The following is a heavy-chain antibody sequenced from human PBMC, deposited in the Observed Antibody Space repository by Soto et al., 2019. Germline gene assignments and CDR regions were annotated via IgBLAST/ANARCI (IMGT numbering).Heavy chain of an antibody. CDR3: ARDGISGGYYAFDI. J-gene: IGHJ3*02. Sequence: SETLSLTCTVSGGSVSSGSYYWSWIRQPPGKGLEWIGYIYYSGCTNYNPSLKSRVTITVDTSKNQFSLKLSSVTAADTAVYYCARDGISGGYYAFDIWGQGTMVTVSS. CDR2: IYYSGCT. D-gene: IGHD1-26*01. CDR1: GGSVSSGSYY. V-gene: IGHV4-61*01.